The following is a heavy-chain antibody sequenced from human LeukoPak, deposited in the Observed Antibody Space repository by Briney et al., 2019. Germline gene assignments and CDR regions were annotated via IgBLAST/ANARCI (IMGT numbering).Heavy chain of an antibody. J-gene: IGHJ6*02. V-gene: IGHV6-1*01. D-gene: IGHD5-12*01. Sequence: SQTLSLTCAISGDSVSSNSAAWNWIRQSPSRGLEWLGRTYYRSKWYNDYAVSVKSRITINPDTSKNQFSLQLNSVTPEDTAVYYCVRADGSSGYGFEYYGVDVWGQGTTVTVSS. CDR3: VRADGSSGYGFEYYGVDV. CDR1: GDSVSSNSAA. CDR2: TYYRSKWYN.